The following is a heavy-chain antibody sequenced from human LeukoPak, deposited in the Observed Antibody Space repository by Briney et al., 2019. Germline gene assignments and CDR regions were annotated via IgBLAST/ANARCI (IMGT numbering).Heavy chain of an antibody. CDR1: GGSISSGSYY. J-gene: IGHJ5*02. CDR2: IYTSGST. Sequence: PSETLSLTCTVSGGSISSGSYYWSWIRQPAGKGLEWIGRIYTSGSTNYNPSLKSRVTISVDTSKNQFSLKLSSVTAADTAVYYCARAQRSSWYGLVSPVPPANWFDPWGQGTLVTVSS. V-gene: IGHV4-61*02. CDR3: ARAQRSSWYGLVSPVPPANWFDP. D-gene: IGHD6-13*01.